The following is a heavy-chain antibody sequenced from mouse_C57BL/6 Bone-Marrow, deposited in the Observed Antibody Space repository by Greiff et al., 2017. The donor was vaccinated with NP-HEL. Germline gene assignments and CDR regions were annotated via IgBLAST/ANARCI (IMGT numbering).Heavy chain of an antibody. CDR1: GYTFTSYW. Sequence: QVQLQQPGAELVKPGASVKLSCKASGYTFTSYWMQWVKQRPGQGLEWIGEIDPSDSYTNYNQKFKGKAPLTVDTSSSTAYMQRSSRTSEDSAVYYCARSPSYYYGSSHWYFDVWGTGTTVTVSS. CDR2: IDPSDSYT. D-gene: IGHD1-1*01. V-gene: IGHV1-50*01. J-gene: IGHJ1*03. CDR3: ARSPSYYYGSSHWYFDV.